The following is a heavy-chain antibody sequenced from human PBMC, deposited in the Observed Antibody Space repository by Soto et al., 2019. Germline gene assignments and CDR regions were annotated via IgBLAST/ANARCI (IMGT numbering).Heavy chain of an antibody. CDR3: ARGGEMVRGVIYNGWFDP. J-gene: IGHJ5*02. Sequence: SETLSLTCTVSGGSISSGGYYWSWIRQHPGKGLEWIGYIYYSGSTYYNPSLKSRVTISVDTSKNQFSLKLSSVTAADTAVYYCARGGEMVRGVIYNGWFDPWGQGTLVTVSS. D-gene: IGHD3-10*01. CDR1: GGSISSGGYY. CDR2: IYYSGST. V-gene: IGHV4-31*03.